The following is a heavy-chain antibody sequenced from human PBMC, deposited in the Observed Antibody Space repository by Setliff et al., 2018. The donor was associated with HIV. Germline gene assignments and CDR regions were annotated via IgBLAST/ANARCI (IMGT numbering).Heavy chain of an antibody. Sequence: SETLSLTCTVSNNSIRSSYWSWIRQPVGKGLEWIGRIHTLGGTKYNSSLESRVAMSLDTSRNQFSLKLSSVTAADTAVYYCARDSELGLNYHYGMDVWGQGTTVTVSS. D-gene: IGHD1-26*01. CDR3: ARDSELGLNYHYGMDV. J-gene: IGHJ6*02. CDR2: IHTLGGT. CDR1: NNSIRSSY. V-gene: IGHV4-4*07.